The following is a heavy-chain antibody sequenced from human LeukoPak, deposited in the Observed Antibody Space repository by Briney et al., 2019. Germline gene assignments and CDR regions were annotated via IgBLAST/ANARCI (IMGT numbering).Heavy chain of an antibody. V-gene: IGHV1-2*02. Sequence: ASVKVSCKASGYTFTGYYMHWVRQAPGQGLEWMGWINPNSGGTNYAQKFQGRVTMTRDTSISTAYMELSRLRSDDTAVYYCARVRVVGATDDAFDIWGQGTMVTVSS. CDR2: INPNSGGT. CDR1: GYTFTGYY. J-gene: IGHJ3*02. CDR3: ARVRVVGATDDAFDI. D-gene: IGHD1-26*01.